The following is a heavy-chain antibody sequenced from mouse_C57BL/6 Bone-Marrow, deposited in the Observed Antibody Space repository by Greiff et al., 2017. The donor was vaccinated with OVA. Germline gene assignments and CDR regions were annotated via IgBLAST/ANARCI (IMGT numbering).Heavy chain of an antibody. CDR3: ARSIGYDYGDYYAMDY. D-gene: IGHD2-4*01. Sequence: VQLQQSGAELMKPGASVKLSCKATGYTFTGYWIEWVKQRPGHGLEWIGEILPGSGSTNYNEKFKGKATFTADTSSNTAYMQLSSLTTEDSAIYYCARSIGYDYGDYYAMDYWGQGTSVTVSS. J-gene: IGHJ4*01. V-gene: IGHV1-9*01. CDR1: GYTFTGYW. CDR2: ILPGSGST.